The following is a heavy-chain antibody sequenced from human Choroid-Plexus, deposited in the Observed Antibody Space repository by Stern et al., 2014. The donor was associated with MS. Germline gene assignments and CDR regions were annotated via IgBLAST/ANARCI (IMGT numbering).Heavy chain of an antibody. D-gene: IGHD2/OR15-2a*01. J-gene: IGHJ4*02. V-gene: IGHV3-30*18. CDR3: AKDRQYLTFFFDF. CDR1: GFSFSSFG. CDR2: ISYDGSK. Sequence: VQLVESGGGVAQPGRPRRLSCEASGFSFSSFGLPWFRQAPAKGREWVALISYDGSKDYADSVKGRFAISRDNSKNTLYLQMNSLRAEDTAVYYCAKDRQYLTFFFDFWGQGSLVTVSS.